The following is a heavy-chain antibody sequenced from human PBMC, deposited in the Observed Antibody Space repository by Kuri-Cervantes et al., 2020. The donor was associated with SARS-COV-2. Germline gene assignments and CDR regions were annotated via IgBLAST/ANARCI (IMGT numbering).Heavy chain of an antibody. CDR3: ARDGDIVVVREGFDY. J-gene: IGHJ4*02. V-gene: IGHV4-38-2*02. D-gene: IGHD2-2*01. CDR1: GYSISSGYY. Sequence: GSLRLSCAVSGYSISSGYYWGWIRQPPGKGLEWIGSIYHSGSTYYNPSLKSRVTISVDTSKNQFSLKLSSVTAADTAVYYCARDGDIVVVREGFDYWGQGTLVTVSS. CDR2: IYHSGST.